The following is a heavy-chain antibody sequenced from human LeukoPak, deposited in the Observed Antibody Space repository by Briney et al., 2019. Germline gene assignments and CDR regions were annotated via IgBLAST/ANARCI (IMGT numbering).Heavy chain of an antibody. Sequence: PGGSLRLSCAASEFTFSSYEMNWVRQAPGKGLEWVSYISSSGSTIYYADSVKGRFTISRDNATNSLYLQMNSLRVEDTAVYYCARGSYYAWGGNWFDPWGQGTLVTVSS. J-gene: IGHJ5*02. CDR1: EFTFSSYE. CDR2: ISSSGSTI. CDR3: ARGSYYAWGGNWFDP. D-gene: IGHD3-10*01. V-gene: IGHV3-48*03.